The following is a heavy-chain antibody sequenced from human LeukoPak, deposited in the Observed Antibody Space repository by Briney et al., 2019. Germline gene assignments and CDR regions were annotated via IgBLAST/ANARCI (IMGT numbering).Heavy chain of an antibody. J-gene: IGHJ4*02. CDR3: ARDRPEYSSSSDYFDY. Sequence: ASVKVSCKASGYTFTGYYLHWVRQAPGQGLEWMGWINPYSGGTNYAHKFQGRVTMTRDSSISTAYMELSRLRSDDTAVYYCARDRPEYSSSSDYFDYWGQGTLVTVSS. D-gene: IGHD6-6*01. V-gene: IGHV1-2*02. CDR1: GYTFTGYY. CDR2: INPYSGGT.